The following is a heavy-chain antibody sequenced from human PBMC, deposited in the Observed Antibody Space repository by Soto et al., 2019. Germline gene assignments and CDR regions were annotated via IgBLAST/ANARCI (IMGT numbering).Heavy chain of an antibody. Sequence: QVQLVQSGAEVKKPGSSVKVSCKASGGTFSSYAISWVRQAPGQGLEWMGGIIPIFGTANYAQKFQGRVTITADESTSTAYMELSSLRSEDMAVYYCVREDRMQLDYYYGMDVWGRGTTVTVSS. CDR3: VREDRMQLDYYYGMDV. D-gene: IGHD6-6*01. CDR2: IIPIFGTA. J-gene: IGHJ6*02. CDR1: GGTFSSYA. V-gene: IGHV1-69*01.